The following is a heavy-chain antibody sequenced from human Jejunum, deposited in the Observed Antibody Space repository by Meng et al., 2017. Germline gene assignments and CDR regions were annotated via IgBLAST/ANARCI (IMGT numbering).Heavy chain of an antibody. Sequence: GESLKISCAASGFTFSNSYMSWVRQAPGKGLEWVGRIKRKSDGGTTDYAAPVKRRFTISRDDSENTLFLQMNNLKTEDTAVYYCGTGSAYDIWGQGTMVTVSS. CDR2: IKRKSDGGTT. D-gene: IGHD3/OR15-3a*01. J-gene: IGHJ3*02. CDR1: GFTFSNSY. CDR3: GTGSAYDI. V-gene: IGHV3-15*01.